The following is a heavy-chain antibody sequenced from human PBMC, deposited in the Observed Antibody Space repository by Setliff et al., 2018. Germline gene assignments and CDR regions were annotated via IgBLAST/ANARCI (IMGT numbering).Heavy chain of an antibody. D-gene: IGHD2-2*01. CDR3: ARVARVVLSRNAFDI. J-gene: IGHJ3*02. V-gene: IGHV4-31*03. CDR1: GGSISSGGYY. Sequence: PSETLSLTCTVSGGSISSGGYYWSWIRQHPGKGLEWTGYIYYSGSTHYNPSLKSRVTISVDTSKNQFSLKLSSVTAADTAVYYCARVARVVLSRNAFDIWGQGTMVTVSS. CDR2: IYYSGST.